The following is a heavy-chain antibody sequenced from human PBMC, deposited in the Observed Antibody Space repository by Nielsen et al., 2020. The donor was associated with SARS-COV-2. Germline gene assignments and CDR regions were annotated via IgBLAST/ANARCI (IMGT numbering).Heavy chain of an antibody. CDR1: GFTFSKAW. CDR2: IKSKIDGGTT. CDR3: ATARYCSRTSCSAGTDMFDP. V-gene: IGHV3-15*01. D-gene: IGHD2-2*01. Sequence: GESLKISCVASGFTFSKAWMSWVRQAPGKGLEWVGRIKSKIDGGTTDYAAPVNDRFSIPRDDSKNTVYLDMSSLRTEDTAVYYCATARYCSRTSCSAGTDMFDPWGQGTQVIVSS. J-gene: IGHJ5*02.